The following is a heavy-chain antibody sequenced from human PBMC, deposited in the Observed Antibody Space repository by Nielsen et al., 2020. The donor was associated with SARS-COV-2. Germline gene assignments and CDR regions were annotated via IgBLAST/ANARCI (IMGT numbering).Heavy chain of an antibody. J-gene: IGHJ6*02. D-gene: IGHD3-10*01. CDR1: GFTFSSHW. V-gene: IGHV3-74*01. Sequence: GESLKISCAASGFTFSSHWMHWVRQAPGKGLVWVSRINSDGSSTSYADSVKGRFTISRDNAKNSLYLQMNSLRAEDTALYYCAKDSAGMDVWGQGTTVTVSS. CDR2: INSDGSST. CDR3: AKDSAGMDV.